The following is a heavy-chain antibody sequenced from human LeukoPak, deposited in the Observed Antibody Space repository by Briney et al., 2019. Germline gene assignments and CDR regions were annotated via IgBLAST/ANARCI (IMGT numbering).Heavy chain of an antibody. V-gene: IGHV4-59*11. CDR3: ARTGDHSRSTGGWFDP. CDR1: GDSISSHY. Sequence: PSATLSLTCTVFGDSISSHYWSWVRQAPGKGLEWIGYIFYSGNTNYSPSLKSRVTISIDTSKKQFSLRLTSVAASDTAVYFCARTGDHSRSTGGWFDPWGQGTLVTVSS. D-gene: IGHD5/OR15-5a*01. J-gene: IGHJ5*02. CDR2: IFYSGNT.